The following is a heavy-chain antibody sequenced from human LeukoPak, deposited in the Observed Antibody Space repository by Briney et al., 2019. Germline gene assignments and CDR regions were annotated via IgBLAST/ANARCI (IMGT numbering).Heavy chain of an antibody. Sequence: GASVKVSCKASGYIFMQYGISWVRQAPGQGLEWMAWISTYNGNANYAQKFQGRVTVTPDTSTSTAYMELRGLRSDDTAVYYCPRWPGYNSYYMDGSGGGTTVIDSS. J-gene: IGHJ6*03. V-gene: IGHV1-18*01. CDR1: GYIFMQYG. CDR3: PRWPGYNSYYMDG. D-gene: IGHD3/OR15-3a*01. CDR2: ISTYNGNA.